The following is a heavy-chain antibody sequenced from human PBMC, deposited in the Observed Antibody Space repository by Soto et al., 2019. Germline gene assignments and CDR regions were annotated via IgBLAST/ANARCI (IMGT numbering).Heavy chain of an antibody. D-gene: IGHD3-22*01. CDR1: GDTFSSYA. J-gene: IGHJ6*02. Sequence: QVQLVQSGAEVKKPGSSVKVSCKASGDTFSSYAISWVRQAPGQWLEWMGGIIPIVGTANYAQKFQGRVTITADESTSTAYMELSSLRSEDTAVYYCARDGSGYRSRASPMDVWGQGTTVTVSS. CDR3: ARDGSGYRSRASPMDV. V-gene: IGHV1-69*01. CDR2: IIPIVGTA.